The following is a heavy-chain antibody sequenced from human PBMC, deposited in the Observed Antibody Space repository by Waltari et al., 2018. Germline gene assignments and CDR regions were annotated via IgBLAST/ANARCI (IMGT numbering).Heavy chain of an antibody. CDR2: MSNDETSI. CDR3: VRLAQRTYRSPVPGRHYYYGMDV. J-gene: IGHJ6*02. Sequence: EEHLLESGGGLVQPGDSLRLSCVASGFRFSNYWMNWVRQAPGKGLVWFERMSNDETSITYADSVKGRFTISRDNAKNTLYLQIKRLRAEDTAVYYCVRLAQRTYRSPVPGRHYYYGMDVWGQGTTVTVSS. CDR1: GFRFSNYW. D-gene: IGHD3-10*01. V-gene: IGHV3-74*03.